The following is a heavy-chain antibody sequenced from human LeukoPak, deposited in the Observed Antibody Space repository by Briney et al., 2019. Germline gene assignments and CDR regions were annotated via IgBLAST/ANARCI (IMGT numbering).Heavy chain of an antibody. Sequence: GGSLRLSCAASGITLSNAWMSWVRQAPGKGREWVGRIKSNSDGGTEDHAAPVKGRFTISRDESKNTLYLQMNSLKTEDTAVYYCTTLGNSGSSNYWGHGTLVTVSS. J-gene: IGHJ4*01. V-gene: IGHV3-15*01. CDR3: TTLGNSGSSNY. CDR1: GITLSNAW. CDR2: IKSNSDGGTE. D-gene: IGHD3-10*01.